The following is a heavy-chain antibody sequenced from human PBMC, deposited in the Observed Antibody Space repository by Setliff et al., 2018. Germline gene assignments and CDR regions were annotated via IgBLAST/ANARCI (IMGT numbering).Heavy chain of an antibody. CDR3: AREHVSGHSEY. CDR2: IHPDDSDT. D-gene: IGHD1-26*01. J-gene: IGHJ4*02. V-gene: IGHV5-51*01. Sequence: GESLKISCKVSGYTFTSYWIGWVRQAPGEGLEWMGVIHPDDSDTRYSPSFQGQVTISVDKSINTAYLQWSSLKASDTAIYYCAREHVSGHSEYWGQGTLVTVSS. CDR1: GYTFTSYW.